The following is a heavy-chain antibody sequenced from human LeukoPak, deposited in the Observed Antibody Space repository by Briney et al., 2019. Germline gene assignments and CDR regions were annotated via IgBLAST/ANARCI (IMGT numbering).Heavy chain of an antibody. V-gene: IGHV1-18*01. CDR3: ARDCSGSSCYWIH. D-gene: IGHD2-15*01. CDR1: GYXFSSYG. CDR2: ISAYNGNT. Sequence: ASVKVSCKASGYXFSSYGISWVRQAPGQGLEWLGYISAYNGNTNYAQKVQGRITMTTDTSTSTAYMEMRSLRSDDTAVYYCARDCSGSSCYWIHWGQGTLVTVSP. J-gene: IGHJ4*02.